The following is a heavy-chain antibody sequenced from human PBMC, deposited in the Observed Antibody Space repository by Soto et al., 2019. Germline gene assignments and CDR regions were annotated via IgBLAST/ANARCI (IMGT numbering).Heavy chain of an antibody. D-gene: IGHD3-16*01. V-gene: IGHV4-31*03. J-gene: IGHJ5*02. Sequence: SETLSLTCTVSGGSISSGGYYWSWIRQHPGKGVEWIGYIYYSGSTYYNPSLKSRVTISVDTSKNQFSLKLSSVTAADTAAYYCARVGGINWFDPWGQGTLVTVSS. CDR2: IYYSGST. CDR3: ARVGGINWFDP. CDR1: GGSISSGGYY.